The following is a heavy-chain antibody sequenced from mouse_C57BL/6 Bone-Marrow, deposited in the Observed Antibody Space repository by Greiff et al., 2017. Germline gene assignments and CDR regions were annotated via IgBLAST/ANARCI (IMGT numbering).Heavy chain of an antibody. D-gene: IGHD2-3*01. V-gene: IGHV1-18*01. CDR2: INPNHGGT. Sequence: VQLQQSGPELVKPGASVKIPCTASGYTFNDYNMDWVKQSHGKSLEWIGDINPNHGGTIYNQKFKGKATLTVDKSSSTTYMELRSLTSEDTAVYYCARSRWLLLDYFYYWGQGTTLTVSS. CDR1: GYTFNDYN. J-gene: IGHJ2*01. CDR3: ARSRWLLLDYFYY.